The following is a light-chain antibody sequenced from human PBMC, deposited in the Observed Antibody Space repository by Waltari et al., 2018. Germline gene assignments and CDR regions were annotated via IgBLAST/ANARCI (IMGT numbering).Light chain of an antibody. J-gene: IGKJ4*01. CDR2: DAS. Sequence: EIVLTQSPATLSLSPGDRATLSCRASQSVSSYLAWYQQKPGQAPRLLIYDASNRATGIPARFSGSGSGTDFTLTISSLEPEDFAVDYCQQRSNWPPVVTFGGGTKVEIK. CDR3: QQRSNWPPVVT. CDR1: QSVSSY. V-gene: IGKV3-11*01.